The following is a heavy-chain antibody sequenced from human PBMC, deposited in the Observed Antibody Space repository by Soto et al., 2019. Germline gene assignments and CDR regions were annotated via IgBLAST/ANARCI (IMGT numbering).Heavy chain of an antibody. J-gene: IGHJ4*02. V-gene: IGHV4-31*03. CDR1: GGSISSGGYY. D-gene: IGHD5-18*01. CDR2: IYYSGST. CDR3: ARADSSDTAMVLIDY. Sequence: TSXTLSLACTVSGGSISSGGYYWSWIRQQPGKGLEWIGYIYYSGSTYYNPSLKSRVTISVDTSKNQFSPKLSSVTAADTAVYYCARADSSDTAMVLIDYWGQGTLVTVSS.